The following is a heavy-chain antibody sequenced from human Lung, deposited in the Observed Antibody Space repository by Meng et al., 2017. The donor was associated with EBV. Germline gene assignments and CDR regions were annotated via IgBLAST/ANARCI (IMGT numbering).Heavy chain of an antibody. V-gene: IGHV1-8*01. CDR2: MNTNSGNT. Sequence: HVHLVSARDRVKKPWSSSAVSLTASGYTLTRYDLSWVRQASGQGLEWIGWMNTNSGNTGYAQKFQGRVTMTRNTSISTAYMELSSLRSEDTAVYYCASFPSRSYCSGGSCYSDYWGQGTLVTVSS. CDR3: ASFPSRSYCSGGSCYSDY. D-gene: IGHD2-15*01. CDR1: GYTLTRYD. J-gene: IGHJ4*02.